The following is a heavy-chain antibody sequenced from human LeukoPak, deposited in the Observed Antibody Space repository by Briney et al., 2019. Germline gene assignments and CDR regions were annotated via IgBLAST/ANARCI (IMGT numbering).Heavy chain of an antibody. Sequence: PSETLSLTCTVSGGSISSYYWSWIRQPPGKGLEWIGYIYYSGSTNYNPSLKSRVTMSVDTSKNQFSLKLSSVTAADTAVYYCAAYCSSTSCSNDQRDYWGQGTLVTVSS. CDR2: IYYSGST. V-gene: IGHV4-59*08. CDR1: GGSISSYY. D-gene: IGHD2-2*01. CDR3: AAYCSSTSCSNDQRDY. J-gene: IGHJ4*02.